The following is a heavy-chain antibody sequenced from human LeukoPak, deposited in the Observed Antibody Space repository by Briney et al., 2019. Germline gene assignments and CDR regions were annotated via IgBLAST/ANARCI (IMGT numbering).Heavy chain of an antibody. Sequence: GGSLRLSCAASGFIFSSYGMHWVRQAPGKGLEWGAVIWYDGSNKYYADSVKGRFTISRDNSKNTLYLQMNSLRAEDTAVYYCARDSSSGWFDAFDIWGQGTMVTVS. V-gene: IGHV3-33*01. CDR2: IWYDGSNK. J-gene: IGHJ3*02. CDR3: ARDSSSGWFDAFDI. CDR1: GFIFSSYG. D-gene: IGHD6-19*01.